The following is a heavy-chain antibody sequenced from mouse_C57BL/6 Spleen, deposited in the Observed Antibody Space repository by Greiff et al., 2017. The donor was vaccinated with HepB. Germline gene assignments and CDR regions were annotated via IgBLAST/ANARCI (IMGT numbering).Heavy chain of an antibody. V-gene: IGHV1-15*01. CDR3: TAGYGNNWYFDV. CDR1: GYTFTDYE. CDR2: IDPETGGT. Sequence: QVQLQQSGAELVRPGASVTLSCKASGYTFTDYEMHWVKQTPVHGLEWIGAIDPETGGTAYNQKFKGKAILTADKSSSTAYMELRSLTSEDSAVYYCTAGYGNNWYFDVWGTGTTVTVSS. J-gene: IGHJ1*03. D-gene: IGHD2-10*02.